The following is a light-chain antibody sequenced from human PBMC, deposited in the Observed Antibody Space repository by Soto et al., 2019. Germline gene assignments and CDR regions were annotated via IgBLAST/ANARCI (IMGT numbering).Light chain of an antibody. CDR3: PQYTNWPRP. V-gene: IGKV3-15*01. CDR2: GAS. J-gene: IGKJ5*01. CDR1: QSVRNN. Sequence: TQSPAALSVSPGDRATLSCRASQSVRNNLAWYQQKPGHAPSLLIYGASTRATGIPARFSGSGSGTEFTLTISSLQSEDFALYFCPQYTNWPRPFAQGTRLAIK.